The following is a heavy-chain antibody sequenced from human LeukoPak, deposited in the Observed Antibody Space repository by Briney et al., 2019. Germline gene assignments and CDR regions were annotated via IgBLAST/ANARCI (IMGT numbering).Heavy chain of an antibody. CDR1: GFSLSSYW. J-gene: IGHJ6*03. CDR2: IGNDGTHT. V-gene: IGHV3-74*01. CDR3: TRGGFNHNMDV. Sequence: PGGSLRLSCVTSGFSLSSYWMHWVRQAPGTGPVWVSYIGNDGTHTTYADSVRGRFTVSRDNAKNTLYLQMTGLRAEDTAVYYCTRGGFNHNMDVWGKGTTVTVSS.